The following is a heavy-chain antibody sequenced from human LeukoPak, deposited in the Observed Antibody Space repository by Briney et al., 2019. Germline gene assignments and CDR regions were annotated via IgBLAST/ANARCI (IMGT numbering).Heavy chain of an antibody. Sequence: GGSLRLSCAAYGFSFSSYAMSWVRQAPGKGLEWVSALSGSGTSTYYLDSVNGRFTISRDNSKNTLYLRMNSLRVEDTAVYYCAKDLSYGMDVWGQGTTVTVSS. V-gene: IGHV3-23*01. J-gene: IGHJ6*02. CDR2: LSGSGTST. CDR1: GFSFSSYA. CDR3: AKDLSYGMDV.